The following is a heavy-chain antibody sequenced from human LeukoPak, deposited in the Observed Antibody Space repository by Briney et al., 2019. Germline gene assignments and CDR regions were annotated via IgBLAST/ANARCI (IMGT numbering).Heavy chain of an antibody. CDR3: ARSQRDEDADAFDI. CDR1: GFTLSNHW. CDR2: ISSSSSYI. J-gene: IGHJ3*02. V-gene: IGHV3-21*01. Sequence: GGSLRLSCAASGFTLSNHWMIWVRQAPGKGLEWVSSISSSSSYIYYADSVKGRFTISRDNAKNSLYLQMNSLRAEDTAVYYCARSQRDEDADAFDIWGQGTMVTVSS.